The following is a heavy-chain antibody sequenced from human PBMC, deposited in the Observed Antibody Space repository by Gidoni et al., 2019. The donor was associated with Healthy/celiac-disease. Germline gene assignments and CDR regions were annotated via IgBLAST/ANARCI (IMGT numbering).Heavy chain of an antibody. J-gene: IGHJ4*02. V-gene: IGHV4-34*01. CDR2: INHSGST. CDR1: GGSFSGYY. CDR3: ARVGNAYVRAAAGTFFDY. D-gene: IGHD6-13*01. Sequence: QVQLQQWGARLLKPSETLSLTCAVYGGSFSGYYWSWSRQPPGKGLEWIGEINHSGSTNYNPSLKSRVTISVDTSKNQFSLKLSSVTAADTAVYYCARVGNAYVRAAAGTFFDYWGQGTLVTVSS.